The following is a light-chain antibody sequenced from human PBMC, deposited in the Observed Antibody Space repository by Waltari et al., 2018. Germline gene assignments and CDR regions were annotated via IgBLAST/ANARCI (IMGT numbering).Light chain of an antibody. Sequence: QSALTQPASVSGSPGQSITISCTGTSSDVGGYNYVSWYQQHPGKAPKLMIYDVSNGPSGVSNRFSGSKSGNTASRTIAGLQAEDEADYYCGSYTSSRVVVFGGGTKLTVL. V-gene: IGLV2-14*03. CDR2: DVS. J-gene: IGLJ2*01. CDR3: GSYTSSRVVV. CDR1: SSDVGGYNY.